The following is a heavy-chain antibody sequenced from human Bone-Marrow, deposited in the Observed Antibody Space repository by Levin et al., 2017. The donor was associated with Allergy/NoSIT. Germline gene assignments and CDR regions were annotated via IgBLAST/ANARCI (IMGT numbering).Heavy chain of an antibody. J-gene: IGHJ3*02. CDR3: ATGRQQLVGDDAFDI. CDR1: GYTLTELS. V-gene: IGHV1-24*01. D-gene: IGHD6-13*01. Sequence: ASVKVSCKVSGYTLTELSMHWVRQAPGKGLEWMGGFDPEDGETIYAQIFQGRVTMTEDTSTDTAYMELSSLRSEDTAVYYCATGRQQLVGDDAFDIWGQGTMVTVSS. CDR2: FDPEDGET.